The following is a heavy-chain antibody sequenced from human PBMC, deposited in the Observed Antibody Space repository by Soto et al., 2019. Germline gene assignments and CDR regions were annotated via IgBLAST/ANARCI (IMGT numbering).Heavy chain of an antibody. J-gene: IGHJ6*02. CDR3: ARRVHSNSPGGGLAV. CDR2: VYPDDSDT. D-gene: IGHD2-2*01. CDR1: GYSFNIYW. Sequence: EVQLVQSGAEVKKPGESLKVSCKASGYSFNIYWIGWVRQLPGKGLEWMGVVYPDDSDTIYSPSFQGQVTISVDKSISTADVQWSSLKASDTAMYYCARRVHSNSPGGGLAVWGQGTAVTVSS. V-gene: IGHV5-51*03.